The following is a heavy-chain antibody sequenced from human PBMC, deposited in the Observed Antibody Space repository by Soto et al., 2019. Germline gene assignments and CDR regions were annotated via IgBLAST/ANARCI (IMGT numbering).Heavy chain of an antibody. CDR3: ARVAVLAARHAFDI. J-gene: IGHJ3*02. Sequence: PGGSLRLSCAASGFTFSDYYMSWIRQAPGKGLEWVSYISSSGSTIYYADSVKGRFTISRDNAKNSLYLQMNSLRAEDTAVYYCARVAVLAARHAFDIWGQGTMVTVSS. D-gene: IGHD6-6*01. CDR1: GFTFSDYY. V-gene: IGHV3-11*01. CDR2: ISSSGSTI.